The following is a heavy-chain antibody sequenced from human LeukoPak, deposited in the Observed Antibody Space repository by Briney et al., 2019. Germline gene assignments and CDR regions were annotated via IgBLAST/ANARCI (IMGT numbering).Heavy chain of an antibody. J-gene: IGHJ2*01. CDR3: ARGRAPDWYFDL. CDR1: GGTFSSYA. Sequence: GSSVKVSCKASGGTFSSYAISWVRQAPGQGLEWMGGIIPIFGTANYAQKFQGRVTITTDESTSTAYMELSSLRSEDTAAYYCARGRAPDWYFDLWGRGTLVTVSS. V-gene: IGHV1-69*05. D-gene: IGHD1-26*01. CDR2: IIPIFGTA.